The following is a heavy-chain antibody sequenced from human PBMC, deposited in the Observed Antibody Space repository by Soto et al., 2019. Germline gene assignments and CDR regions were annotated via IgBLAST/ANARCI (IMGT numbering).Heavy chain of an antibody. CDR3: AREVHSSPARGQNWFDP. CDR2: TYHSGTT. J-gene: IGHJ5*02. D-gene: IGHD6-13*01. Sequence: QVQLQESGPGLVQPSGTLSLTCAVSGDSLNNSHWWSWVRQTPGKGLEWIGETYHSGTTNYNPSLEPRVTISIDKSKTQFSLKMNSVTAADTAVYYGAREVHSSPARGQNWFDPWGQGTLVTVSS. CDR1: GDSLNNSHW. V-gene: IGHV4-4*02.